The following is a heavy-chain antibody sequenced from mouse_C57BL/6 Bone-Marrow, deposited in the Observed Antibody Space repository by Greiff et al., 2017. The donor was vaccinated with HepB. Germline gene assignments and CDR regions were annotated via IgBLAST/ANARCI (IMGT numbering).Heavy chain of an antibody. CDR2: IYPGDGDT. D-gene: IGHD1-1*01. Sequence: VQRVESGPELVKPGASVKISCKASGYAFSSSWMNWVKQRPGKGLEWIGRIYPGDGDTNYNGKFKGKATLTADKSSSTAYMQLSSLTSEDSAVYFCARGAYYGSSYDFDYWGQGTTLTVSS. J-gene: IGHJ2*01. CDR1: GYAFSSSW. CDR3: ARGAYYGSSYDFDY. V-gene: IGHV1-82*01.